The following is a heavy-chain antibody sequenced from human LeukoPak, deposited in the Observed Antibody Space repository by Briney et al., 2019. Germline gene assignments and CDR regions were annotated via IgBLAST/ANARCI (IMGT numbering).Heavy chain of an antibody. D-gene: IGHD6-13*01. CDR2: ISSNSRYI. V-gene: IGHV3-21*06. CDR3: ARVAEAAAFDS. Sequence: WGSLRLSCAASGFTFSTYSMSWVSQAPGKGLEWVSSISSNSRYIYYADSMRGRFTISRDNAKNSLYLQMNSLKPEDTAVYYCARVAEAAAFDSWGQGTLVTVSS. CDR1: GFTFSTYS. J-gene: IGHJ4*02.